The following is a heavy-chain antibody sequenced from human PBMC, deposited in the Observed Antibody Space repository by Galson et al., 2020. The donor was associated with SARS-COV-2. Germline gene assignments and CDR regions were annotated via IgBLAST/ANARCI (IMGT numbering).Heavy chain of an antibody. CDR1: GGSISSYY. Sequence: SETLSLTCTVSGGSISSYYWSWIRQPPGKGLEWIGYIYYSGSTNYNPPLKSRVTISVDTSKNQFSLKLSSVTAADTAVYYCARRRGYSGYPIDYWGQGTLVTVSS. V-gene: IGHV4-59*08. J-gene: IGHJ4*02. CDR2: IYYSGST. CDR3: ARRRGYSGYPIDY. D-gene: IGHD5-12*01.